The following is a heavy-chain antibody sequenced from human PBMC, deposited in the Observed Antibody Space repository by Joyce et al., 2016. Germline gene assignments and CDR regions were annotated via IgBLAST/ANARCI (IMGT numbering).Heavy chain of an antibody. CDR3: AKGRKTTVTSPGDY. Sequence: QVQLVESGGDVVQPGRSLRLSCAASRFTFSTYAMHWFRQAPGKGLEWGAVISFDGNSQHYANSVKGRFAVTRDNAKNTLFLQMNSLRPEDTAMYYCAKGRKTTVTSPGDYWGQGTLVTVSS. CDR2: ISFDGNSQ. V-gene: IGHV3-30*18. D-gene: IGHD4-17*01. CDR1: RFTFSTYA. J-gene: IGHJ4*02.